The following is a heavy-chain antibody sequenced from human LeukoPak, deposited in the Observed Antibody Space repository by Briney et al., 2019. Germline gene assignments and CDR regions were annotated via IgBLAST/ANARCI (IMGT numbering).Heavy chain of an antibody. CDR1: GYSISSGYY. D-gene: IGHD3-3*01. CDR3: ARPYDFWSGYYDRYAFDI. CDR2: IYHSGST. V-gene: IGHV4-38-2*01. J-gene: IGHJ3*02. Sequence: SETLSLTCAVSGYSISSGYYWGWIRPPPGKGLEWIGSIYHSGSTYYNPSLKSRVTISVDTSKNQFSLKLSSVTAADTAVYYCARPYDFWSGYYDRYAFDIWGQGTMVTVSS.